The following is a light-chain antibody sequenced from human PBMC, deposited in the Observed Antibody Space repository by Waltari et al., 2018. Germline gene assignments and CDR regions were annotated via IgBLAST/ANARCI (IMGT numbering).Light chain of an antibody. CDR2: RAS. CDR3: QQGYDFPCT. J-gene: IGKJ4*01. CDR1: RDIANN. V-gene: IGKV1-NL1*01. Sequence: DIQMPQSPSSLSASIGDTVTITCRASRDIANNLNWYQQQSGKAPKLLLYRASSLQSGVPSRFRGSGSGTDFSLTISSLQPEDFATYYCQQGYDFPCTFGRGTKVEIK.